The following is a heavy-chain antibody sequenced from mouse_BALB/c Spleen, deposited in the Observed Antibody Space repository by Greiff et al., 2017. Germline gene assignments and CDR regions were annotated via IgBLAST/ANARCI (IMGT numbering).Heavy chain of an antibody. CDR3: NAMITFAY. CDR2: IDPENGDT. J-gene: IGHJ3*01. D-gene: IGHD2-4*01. Sequence: EVQLQESGAELVRSGASVKLSCTASGFNIKDYYMHWVKQRPEQGLEWIGWIDPENGDTEYAPKFQGKATMTADTSSNTAYLQLSSLTSEDTAVYYCNAMITFAYWGQGTLVTVSA. V-gene: IGHV14-4*02. CDR1: GFNIKDYY.